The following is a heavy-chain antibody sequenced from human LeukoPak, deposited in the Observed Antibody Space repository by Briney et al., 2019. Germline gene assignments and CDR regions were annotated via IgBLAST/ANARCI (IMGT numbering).Heavy chain of an antibody. Sequence: PSETLSLTCAVYGGSFSGYYWSWIRQPPGKGLEWIGEINHSGSTNYNPSLKSRVTISVDTSKNQFSLKLSSVTAADTAVYYCARDPYYGSGNFDYWGQGILVTVSS. CDR2: INHSGST. CDR3: ARDPYYGSGNFDY. V-gene: IGHV4-34*01. D-gene: IGHD3-10*01. CDR1: GGSFSGYY. J-gene: IGHJ4*02.